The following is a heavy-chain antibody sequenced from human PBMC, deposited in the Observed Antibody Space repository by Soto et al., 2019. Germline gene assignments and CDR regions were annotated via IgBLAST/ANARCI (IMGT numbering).Heavy chain of an antibody. J-gene: IGHJ6*02. CDR1: GGTFSSYA. V-gene: IGHV1-69*13. CDR2: IIPIFGTA. Sequence: ASVKVSCKASGGTFSSYAISWVRQAPGQGLEWMGGIIPIFGTANYAQKFQGRVTITADESTSTAYMELSSLRSEDTAVYYCARDNEDCSGGSCYGGDYYYYYGMDVWGQGTTVTVSS. CDR3: ARDNEDCSGGSCYGGDYYYYYGMDV. D-gene: IGHD2-15*01.